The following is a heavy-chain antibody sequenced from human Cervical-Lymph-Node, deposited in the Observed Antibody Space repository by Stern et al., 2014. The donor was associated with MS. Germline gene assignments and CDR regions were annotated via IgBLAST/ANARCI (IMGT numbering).Heavy chain of an antibody. CDR2: VYPDDGDT. J-gene: IGHJ4*02. CDR3: ARSRDAYKNFDY. Sequence: EVQLVQSGGEVKKPGESLKISCKGSGYYFNNYWIGWVRQMPGKGLEWMGIVYPDDGDTRYSPSFQGQVTISGDKSTTTACLQGSSLKASDSAMYYCARSRDAYKNFDYWGQGTLVTVSS. V-gene: IGHV5-51*03. CDR1: GYYFNNYW. D-gene: IGHD5-24*01.